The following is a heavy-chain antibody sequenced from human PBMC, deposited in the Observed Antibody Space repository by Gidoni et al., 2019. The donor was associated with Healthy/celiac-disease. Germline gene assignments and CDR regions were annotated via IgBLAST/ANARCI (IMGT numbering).Heavy chain of an antibody. Sequence: EVQLVESGVGLVKPGGSLRLSCVASGLTFRSYGMTWLRQAPGKGVEWVSSISSSSSYIYYADSVKGRFTISRDNAKNSMYRQMNSLRAEDTAVYYCARRDYGSGISWFDPWGQGTLVTVSS. D-gene: IGHD3-10*01. CDR1: GLTFRSYG. V-gene: IGHV3-21*01. J-gene: IGHJ5*02. CDR3: ARRDYGSGISWFDP. CDR2: ISSSSSYI.